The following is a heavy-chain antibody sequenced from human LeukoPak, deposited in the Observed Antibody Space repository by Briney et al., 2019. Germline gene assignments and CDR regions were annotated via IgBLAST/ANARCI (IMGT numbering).Heavy chain of an antibody. J-gene: IGHJ4*02. CDR3: ARGRQGAARASFDY. CDR2: IYYSGST. D-gene: IGHD6-6*01. V-gene: IGHV4-59*01. Sequence: SETLSLTCTVSGGSISSYYWSWIRQPPGKGLEWIGYIYYSGSTNYNPSLKSRVTISVDTSKNQFSLKLSSETAADTAVYYCARGRQGAARASFDYWGQGTLVTVSS. CDR1: GGSISSYY.